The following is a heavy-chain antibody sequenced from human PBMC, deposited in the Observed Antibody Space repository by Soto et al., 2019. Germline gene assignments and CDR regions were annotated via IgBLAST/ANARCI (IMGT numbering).Heavy chain of an antibody. Sequence: QVQPQPWGAGLLKPSETLSLTCAVYAGSFSHYYWNWIRQSPGKGLEWNGKIHNSGSSNYNLSLRSRVSISVDMSKNLFSLRLTSVTAADTAVYYCARGGSSDWLVALDIWGQGTMVTVSS. CDR3: ARGGSSDWLVALDI. CDR1: AGSFSHYY. J-gene: IGHJ3*02. V-gene: IGHV4-34*01. D-gene: IGHD6-19*01. CDR2: IHNSGSS.